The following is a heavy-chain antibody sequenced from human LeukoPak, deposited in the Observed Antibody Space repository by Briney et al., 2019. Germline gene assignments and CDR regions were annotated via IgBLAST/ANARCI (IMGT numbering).Heavy chain of an antibody. D-gene: IGHD3-3*02. CDR1: GDSVSSNSTA. Sequence: SQTLSLTCAISGDSVSSNSTAWNWIRQSPSRGLEWLGRTYYRSKWYNEYAVSVKSRININSDTSKNQFSLHLNSVTPEDTAVYYCAKGYSISYWGQGTLVTVSS. V-gene: IGHV6-1*01. CDR3: AKGYSISY. J-gene: IGHJ4*02. CDR2: TYYRSKWYN.